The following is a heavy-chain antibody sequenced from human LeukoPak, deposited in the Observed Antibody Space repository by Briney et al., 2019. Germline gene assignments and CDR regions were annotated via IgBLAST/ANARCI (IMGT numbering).Heavy chain of an antibody. CDR2: IIPIFGTA. D-gene: IGHD2-15*01. CDR3: ARVVVVVAATLKYGNGMDV. Sequence: ASVKVSCTASGGTFSSYAISWVRQAPGQGLEWMGGIIPIFGTASYAQKFQGRVTITADESTSTAYMELSSLRSEDTAVYYCARVVVVVAATLKYGNGMDVWGQGTTVTVSS. J-gene: IGHJ6*02. CDR1: GGTFSSYA. V-gene: IGHV1-69*13.